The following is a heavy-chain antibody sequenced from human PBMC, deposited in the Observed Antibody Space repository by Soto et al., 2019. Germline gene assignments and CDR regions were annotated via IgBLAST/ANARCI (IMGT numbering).Heavy chain of an antibody. CDR1: GSTFNTFA. V-gene: IGHV3-23*01. J-gene: IGHJ4*02. D-gene: IGHD5-18*01. CDR3: AKDRYSDRGRYFDR. Sequence: EVQLLESGGDLVQPGGSLRLSCAASGSTFNTFAMSWVRQSPGKGLEWVSSISYSGGNTYYADSVKGRFTISRDNSKNTLYLEMSSLRAEDTAIYYCAKDRYSDRGRYFDRSGQGTLVTVSS. CDR2: ISYSGGNT.